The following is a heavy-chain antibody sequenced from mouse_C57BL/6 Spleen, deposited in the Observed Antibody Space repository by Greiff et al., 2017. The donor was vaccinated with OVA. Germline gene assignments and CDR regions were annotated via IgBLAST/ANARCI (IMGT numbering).Heavy chain of an antibody. D-gene: IGHD1-1*01. J-gene: IGHJ2*01. V-gene: IGHV1-80*01. CDR1: GYAFSSYW. CDR3: ARDYYGSSYPDY. CDR2: IYPGDGDT. Sequence: QVHVKQSGAELVKPGASVKISCKASGYAFSSYWMNWVKQRPGKGLEWIGQIYPGDGDTNYNGKFKGKATLTADKSSSTAYMQLSSLTSEDSAVYFCARDYYGSSYPDYWGQGTTLTVSS.